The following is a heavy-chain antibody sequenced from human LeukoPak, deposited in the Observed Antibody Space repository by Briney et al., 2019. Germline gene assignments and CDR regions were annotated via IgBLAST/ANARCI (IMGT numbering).Heavy chain of an antibody. CDR2: IKQDGSEK. D-gene: IGHD3-3*01. Sequence: GGSLRLSCAASGFTFSSYWMSWVRQAPGKGLEWVANIKQDGSEKYYVDSVEGRFTISRDNAKNSLYLQMNSLRAEDTAVYYCAKVGVGEWLLSLDYWGQGTLVTVSS. J-gene: IGHJ4*02. CDR3: AKVGVGEWLLSLDY. V-gene: IGHV3-7*03. CDR1: GFTFSSYW.